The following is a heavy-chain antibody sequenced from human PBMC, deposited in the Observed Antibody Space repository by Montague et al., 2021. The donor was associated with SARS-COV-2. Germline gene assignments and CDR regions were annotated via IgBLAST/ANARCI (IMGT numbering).Heavy chain of an antibody. Sequence: SETLSLTCTVSGGSVNSGGYYWSWLRQPPGKGLEWIGNLYYSATSNHNPSLKSRVTISAATSKNQLSLKLNSVTAAATADYYCARDGTADDYDDYETAGYSYYYGMDVWGQGTTVTVSS. D-gene: IGHD4-17*01. CDR1: GGSVNSGGYY. V-gene: IGHV4-61*08. CDR2: LYYSATS. CDR3: ARDGTADDYDDYETAGYSYYYGMDV. J-gene: IGHJ6*02.